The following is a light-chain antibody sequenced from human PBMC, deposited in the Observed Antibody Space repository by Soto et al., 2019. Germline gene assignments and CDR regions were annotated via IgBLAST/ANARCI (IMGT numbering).Light chain of an antibody. Sequence: DIPMTQSPSTLSASVGDRVTITCRASQSVSTRLAWHQQKPGEAPKLLIYDASSLQTGVPPRFSGSGSGADVTLTISSLQPDDFATYYCQAYQSYSETFGHGTKVEIK. CDR2: DAS. V-gene: IGKV1-5*01. J-gene: IGKJ1*01. CDR3: QAYQSYSET. CDR1: QSVSTR.